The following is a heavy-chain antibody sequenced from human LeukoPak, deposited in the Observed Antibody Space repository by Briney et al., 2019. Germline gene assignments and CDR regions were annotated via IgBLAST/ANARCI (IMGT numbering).Heavy chain of an antibody. V-gene: IGHV4-34*01. CDR2: INHSGST. CDR1: GGSFSGYY. CDR3: ARTGLAIYYYYYYGMDV. Sequence: PSETLSLTCAVYGGSFSGYYWSWIRQPPGKGLEWIGEINHSGSTNYNPSLKSRVTISVDTSKNQFSLKLSSVTAADTAVYCCARTGLAIYYYYYYGMDVWGQGTTVTVSS. J-gene: IGHJ6*02. D-gene: IGHD3-9*01.